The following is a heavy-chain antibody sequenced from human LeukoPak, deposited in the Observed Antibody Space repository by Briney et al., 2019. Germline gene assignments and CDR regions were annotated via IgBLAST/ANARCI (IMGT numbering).Heavy chain of an antibody. CDR2: IYSGGST. D-gene: IGHD7-27*01. Sequence: LTGGSLRLSCAASGFTVSSNYMSWVRQAPGKGLEWVSVIYSGGSTYYADSVKGRFTISRDDSKNTLSLQMNSLRVEDTALYYCAQDIAWGAFEHWGQGTLVTVSS. CDR1: GFTVSSNY. J-gene: IGHJ4*02. CDR3: AQDIAWGAFEH. V-gene: IGHV3-53*01.